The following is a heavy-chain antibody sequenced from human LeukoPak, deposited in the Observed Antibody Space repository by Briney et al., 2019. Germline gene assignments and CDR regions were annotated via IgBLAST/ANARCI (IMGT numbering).Heavy chain of an antibody. Sequence: GGSLRLSCAASGFTFSSYSMNWVRQAPGKGLEWVSYISSSSSTIYYADSVKGRFTISRDNAKNSLYLQMNSLRAEDTAVYYCARDAEWAYSGSYPFDYWGQGTLVTVSS. CDR3: ARDAEWAYSGSYPFDY. V-gene: IGHV3-48*04. CDR2: ISSSSSTI. CDR1: GFTFSSYS. D-gene: IGHD1-26*01. J-gene: IGHJ4*02.